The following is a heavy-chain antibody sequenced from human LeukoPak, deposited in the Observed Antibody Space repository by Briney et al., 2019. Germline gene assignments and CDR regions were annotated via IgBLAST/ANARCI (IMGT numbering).Heavy chain of an antibody. CDR2: IKSKHDGATT. V-gene: IGHV3-15*01. CDR1: RFPFANTW. Sequence: GGSLRLSCSASRFPFANTWMTWVRQAPGKGLEWVGRIKSKHDGATTDYAAPVKGRFTISRDDSKNTFYLQMTSLNAEDSAVYFCATVIFVYSAFDIWGQGTVVTVSS. D-gene: IGHD3-16*02. CDR3: ATVIFVYSAFDI. J-gene: IGHJ3*02.